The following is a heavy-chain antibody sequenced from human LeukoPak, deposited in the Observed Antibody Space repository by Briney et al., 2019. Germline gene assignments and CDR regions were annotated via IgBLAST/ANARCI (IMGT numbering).Heavy chain of an antibody. Sequence: GGSLRLSCAASGFTVSSNYMSWVRQAPGKGLEWVSVIYSGGSTYYADSVKGRFTISRDNSKNTLYLQGNSLRAEDTAVYYCATSYSPFGLIDYWGEGTLVTVSS. CDR3: ATSYSPFGLIDY. V-gene: IGHV3-66*02. CDR2: IYSGGST. CDR1: GFTVSSNY. J-gene: IGHJ4*02. D-gene: IGHD4-11*01.